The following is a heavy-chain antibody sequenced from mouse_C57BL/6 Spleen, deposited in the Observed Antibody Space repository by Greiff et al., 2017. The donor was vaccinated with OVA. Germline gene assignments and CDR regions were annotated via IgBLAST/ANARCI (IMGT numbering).Heavy chain of an antibody. CDR1: GFSLSTFGMG. D-gene: IGHD2-14*01. J-gene: IGHJ2*01. V-gene: IGHV8-8*01. Sequence: QVTLKESGPGILQPSQTLSLTCSFSGFSLSTFGMGVGWIRQPSGQGLEWLAHIWWDDDKYYNPALKSGIPISKDTSKNQVFLKIANVDTADTATYCCARIDGYGRDYVDYWGQGTTLTVSS. CDR2: IWWDDDK. CDR3: ARIDGYGRDYVDY.